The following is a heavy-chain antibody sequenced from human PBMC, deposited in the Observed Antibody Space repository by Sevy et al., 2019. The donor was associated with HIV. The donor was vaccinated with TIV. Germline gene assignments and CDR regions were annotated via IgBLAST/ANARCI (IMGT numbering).Heavy chain of an antibody. CDR3: GRDLGGYGGNSIDY. V-gene: IGHV1-18*01. CDR2: ISVYNGNT. J-gene: IGHJ4*02. D-gene: IGHD2-21*02. CDR1: GYTFTSYG. Sequence: ASVKVSCKASGYTFTSYGISWVRQAPGQRLEWMGWISVYNGNTNYAQKLQGRVTMTTDTSTSTAYVELRSLRSDDTAIYYCGRDLGGYGGNSIDYWGQGTLVTVSS.